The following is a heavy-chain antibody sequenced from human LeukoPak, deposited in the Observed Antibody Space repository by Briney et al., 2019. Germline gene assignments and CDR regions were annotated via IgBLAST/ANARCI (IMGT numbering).Heavy chain of an antibody. V-gene: IGHV4-30-4*01. CDR2: IYYSGST. CDR3: ARVVIAARRLDP. CDR1: GSSISSGDYY. J-gene: IGHJ5*02. D-gene: IGHD6-6*01. Sequence: SQTLSLTCTVSGSSISSGDYYWSWIRQPPGEGLEWIGYIYYSGSTYYNPSLKSRVTISVDTSKNQFSLKLKSVTAADTAVYYCARVVIAARRLDPWGQGTLVTVSS.